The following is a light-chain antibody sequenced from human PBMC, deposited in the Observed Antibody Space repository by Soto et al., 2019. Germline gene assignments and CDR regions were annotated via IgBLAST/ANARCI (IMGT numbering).Light chain of an antibody. Sequence: QSVRTQSAAESLSPGQSVTISCTGTSSDIGGYNSVSWYQQHPGKAPKVMIYDVTKRPSGVPDRFSGSKPGNTASLTVSALQAEDEADYYCSSYTDTKSLVFGTGAKVTVL. CDR2: DVT. J-gene: IGLJ1*01. CDR1: SSDIGGYNS. V-gene: IGLV2-8*01. CDR3: SSYTDTKSLV.